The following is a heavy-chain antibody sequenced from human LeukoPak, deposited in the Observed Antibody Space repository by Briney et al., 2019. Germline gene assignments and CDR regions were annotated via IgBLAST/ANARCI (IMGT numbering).Heavy chain of an antibody. CDR1: GGSLSGSY. Sequence: SETLSLTCAVYGGSLSGSYWSWIRQPPGKGLEWIGEINHSGSTNYNPSLKSRVTISVDTSKNQFSLKLSSVTAADTAVYYCARVSSSWYRDWFDPWGQGTLVTVSS. CDR3: ARVSSSWYRDWFDP. CDR2: INHSGST. J-gene: IGHJ5*02. D-gene: IGHD6-13*01. V-gene: IGHV4-34*01.